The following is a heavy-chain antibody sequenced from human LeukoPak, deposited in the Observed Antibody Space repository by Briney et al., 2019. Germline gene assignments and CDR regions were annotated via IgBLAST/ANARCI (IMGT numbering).Heavy chain of an antibody. CDR3: ARSPRDIVVVPAAIHWFDP. CDR2: INPSGGST. J-gene: IGHJ5*02. CDR1: GYTFTSYY. Sequence: ASVKVSCKASGYTFTSYYMHWVRQAPGQGLEWMGIINPSGGSTSYAQKFQGRVTMTRDMSTCTVYMELSSLRSEDTAVYYCARSPRDIVVVPAAIHWFDPWGQGTLVTVSS. D-gene: IGHD2-2*02. V-gene: IGHV1-46*01.